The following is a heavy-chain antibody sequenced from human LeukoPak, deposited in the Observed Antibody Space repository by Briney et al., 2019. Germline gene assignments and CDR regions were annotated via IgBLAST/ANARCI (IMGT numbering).Heavy chain of an antibody. D-gene: IGHD2-2*01. J-gene: IGHJ5*02. CDR3: ARHGRSSTSSNWFDP. CDR1: GGSISSGGYS. V-gene: IGHV4-34*01. CDR2: INHSGST. Sequence: SETLSLTCAVSGGSISSGGYSWSWIRQPPGKGLEWIGEINHSGSTNYNPSLKSRVTISVDTSKNQFSLKLSSVTAADTAVYYCARHGRSSTSSNWFDPWGQGTLVTVSS.